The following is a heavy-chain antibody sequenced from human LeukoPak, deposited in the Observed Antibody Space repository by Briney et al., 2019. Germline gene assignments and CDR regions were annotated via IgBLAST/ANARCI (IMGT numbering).Heavy chain of an antibody. Sequence: GGSLRLSCAASGFTFSNYAMSWVRQASGKGLEWVSVISNNGGSTHYADSVKGRFTISRDNSKNMLYLQMSSLRAEDTAIYYCVLAEYWGQGTLVTVSS. D-gene: IGHD3-3*02. CDR2: ISNNGGST. CDR1: GFTFSNYA. V-gene: IGHV3-23*01. J-gene: IGHJ4*02. CDR3: VLAEY.